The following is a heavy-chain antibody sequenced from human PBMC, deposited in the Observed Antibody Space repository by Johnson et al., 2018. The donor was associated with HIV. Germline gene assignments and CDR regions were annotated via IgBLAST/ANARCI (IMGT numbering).Heavy chain of an antibody. V-gene: IGHV3-13*01. J-gene: IGHJ3*02. CDR2: IGTAGDT. CDR3: AKDHGGICAFDI. D-gene: IGHD3-16*01. Sequence: VQLVESGGGLIQPGGSLRLSCAASGFTFSSYGMHWVRQAPGKGLEWVSAIGTAGDTYYPGSVKGRFTISRENAKNSLYLQMNSLRAEDTAVYYCAKDHGGICAFDIWGQGTMVTVSS. CDR1: GFTFSSYG.